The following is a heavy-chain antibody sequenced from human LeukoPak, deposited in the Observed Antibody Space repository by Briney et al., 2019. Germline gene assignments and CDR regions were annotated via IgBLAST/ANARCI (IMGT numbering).Heavy chain of an antibody. CDR2: MNPNSGNT. CDR3: ARAGGYCGRISCPYYFDY. D-gene: IGHD2-15*01. CDR1: EYTFTSYD. V-gene: IGHV1-8*03. J-gene: IGHJ4*02. Sequence: GASVKVSCKASEYTFTSYDINWVRQATGQGLEWMGWMNPNSGNTGYAQKFQGRVTITRNTSISTAYMELSSLRSEDTAVYYCARAGGYCGRISCPYYFDYWGQGSLVAVSS.